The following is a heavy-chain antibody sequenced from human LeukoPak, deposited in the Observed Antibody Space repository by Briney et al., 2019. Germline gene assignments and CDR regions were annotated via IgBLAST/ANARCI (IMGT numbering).Heavy chain of an antibody. CDR2: IYTSGST. Sequence: SETLSLTCTVSGVSISSYYWSWVRQPAGKGLEWIGRIYTSGSTNYNLSLKSRVTMSVDTSNNQFSLKLSSVTAADTAVDYCARGRSTSPLSYGMDVWGQGTTVTVSS. J-gene: IGHJ6*02. D-gene: IGHD2-2*01. CDR3: ARGRSTSPLSYGMDV. CDR1: GVSISSYY. V-gene: IGHV4-4*07.